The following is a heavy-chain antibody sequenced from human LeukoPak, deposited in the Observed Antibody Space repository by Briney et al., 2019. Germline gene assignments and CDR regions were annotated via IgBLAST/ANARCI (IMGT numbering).Heavy chain of an antibody. D-gene: IGHD6-13*01. Sequence: SETLSLTCTVSGGSISSYYWSWIRQPPGKGLEWIGYIYYSGSTNYNPSLKSRITISVDTSKNQCSLKLSSVTAADTAVYYCASAGIAAVGIGRHDYWGQGTLVTVSS. CDR1: GGSISSYY. CDR2: IYYSGST. CDR3: ASAGIAAVGIGRHDY. V-gene: IGHV4-59*08. J-gene: IGHJ4*02.